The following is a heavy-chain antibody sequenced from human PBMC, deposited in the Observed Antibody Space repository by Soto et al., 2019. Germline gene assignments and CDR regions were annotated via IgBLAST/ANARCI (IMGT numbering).Heavy chain of an antibody. Sequence: SETLSLTCTFSGFSISSGGYYLSWIRQHPGKGLEWIGYIYYSGSTYYNPSLKSRVTISVDTSKNQFSLKLSSVTAADTAVYYCARYGETRYYYYGMDVWGQGTTVTVSS. CDR2: IYYSGST. D-gene: IGHD4-17*01. CDR3: ARYGETRYYYYGMDV. CDR1: GFSISSGGYY. J-gene: IGHJ6*02. V-gene: IGHV4-31*03.